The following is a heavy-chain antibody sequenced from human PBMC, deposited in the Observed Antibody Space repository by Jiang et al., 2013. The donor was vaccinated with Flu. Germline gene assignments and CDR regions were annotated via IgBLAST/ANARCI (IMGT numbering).Heavy chain of an antibody. CDR3: ARGVILQINYYYGMDV. Sequence: QTLSLTCAISGDSVSSNSAAWNWIRQSPSRGLEWLGRTYYRSKWYNDYAVSVKSRITINPDTSKNQFSLQLNSVTPEDTAVYYCARGVILQINYYYGMDVWGQGTTVTVSS. J-gene: IGHJ6*02. D-gene: IGHD2/OR15-2a*01. V-gene: IGHV6-1*01. CDR2: TYYRSKWYN. CDR1: GDSVSSNSAA.